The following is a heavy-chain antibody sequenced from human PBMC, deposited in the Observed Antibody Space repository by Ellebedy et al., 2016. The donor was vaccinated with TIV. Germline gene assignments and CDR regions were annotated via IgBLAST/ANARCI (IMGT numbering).Heavy chain of an antibody. J-gene: IGHJ6*02. V-gene: IGHV4-34*01. CDR2: INHSGST. CDR3: ARNGDV. Sequence: SETLSLTXAVYGESFSGYFWSWIRQPPGKGLEWIGEINHSGSTNYDPSLKSRVTISVDTSKNQFSLNLSSVTAADTAVYYCARNGDVWGQGITVTVSS. CDR1: GESFSGYF.